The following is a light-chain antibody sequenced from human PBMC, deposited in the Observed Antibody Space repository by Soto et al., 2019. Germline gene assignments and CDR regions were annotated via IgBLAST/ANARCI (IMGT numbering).Light chain of an antibody. Sequence: EIVLTQSPGILSLSPVERASLPCGASQSISSSFLAWYQQKPGQAPRLLIYGASSRATGIPDRFSGTGSETDFTLTISRLEPEDFAVYYCQQYDNSPITCGQGTRLEIK. CDR1: QSISSSF. CDR3: QQYDNSPIT. CDR2: GAS. V-gene: IGKV3-20*01. J-gene: IGKJ5*01.